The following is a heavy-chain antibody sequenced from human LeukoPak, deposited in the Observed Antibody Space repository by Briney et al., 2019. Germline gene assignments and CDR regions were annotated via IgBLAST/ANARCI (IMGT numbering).Heavy chain of an antibody. Sequence: GRSLRLSCAASAFTFSSYGMHWVRQAPGKGLEWVALISYDGSDKYYADSVKGRFTIFRDNSKNTLYLQMNSLRAEDTAVYYCAKDISAGDCPDYWGQGTLVTVSS. CDR3: AKDISAGDCPDY. J-gene: IGHJ4*02. V-gene: IGHV3-30*18. CDR2: ISYDGSDK. CDR1: AFTFSSYG. D-gene: IGHD2-21*02.